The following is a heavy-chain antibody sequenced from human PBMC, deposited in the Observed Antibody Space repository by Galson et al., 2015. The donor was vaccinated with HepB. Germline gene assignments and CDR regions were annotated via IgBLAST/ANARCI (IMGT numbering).Heavy chain of an antibody. CDR3: ARGSYYYGSGSYYNRNWFDP. J-gene: IGHJ5*02. V-gene: IGHV1-18*01. CDR2: ISAYNGNT. D-gene: IGHD3-10*01. CDR1: GYTFTSYG. Sequence: QSGAEVKKPGASVKVSCKASGYTFTSYGISWVRQAPGQGLEWMGWISAYNGNTNYAQKLQGRVTMTTDTSTSTAYMGLRSLRSDDTAVYYCARGSYYYGSGSYYNRNWFDPWGQGTLVTVSS.